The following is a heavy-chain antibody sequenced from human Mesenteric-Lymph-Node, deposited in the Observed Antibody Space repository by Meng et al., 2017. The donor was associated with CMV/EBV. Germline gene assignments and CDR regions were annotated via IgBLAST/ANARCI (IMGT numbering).Heavy chain of an antibody. V-gene: IGHV3-74*01. J-gene: IGHJ4*02. CDR1: GFNLTTYW. CDR3: VRGGVGLGDY. D-gene: IGHD2-8*01. CDR2: VNDDGSFT. Sequence: GESLKISCAASGFNLTTYWMHWVCQTPGKGLLWVSRVNDDGSFTNYADSVRGRFTISRDKAKNTLYLQMTSLRAEDTALYFCVRGGVGLGDYWGQGALVTVSS.